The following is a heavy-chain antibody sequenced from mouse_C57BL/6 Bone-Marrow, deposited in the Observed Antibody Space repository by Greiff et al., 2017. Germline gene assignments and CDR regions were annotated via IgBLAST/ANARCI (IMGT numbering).Heavy chain of an antibody. J-gene: IGHJ3*01. D-gene: IGHD1-1*01. CDR3: ARNYYGSTYSFAY. V-gene: IGHV2-2*01. CDR1: GFSLTSYG. CDR2: IWSGGST. Sequence: VHLVESGPGLVQPSQSLSITCTVSGFSLTSYGVHWVRQSPGKGLEWLGVIWSGGSTDYNAAFISRLSISTANSKSQVFFKMNSLQADDTAIYYCARNYYGSTYSFAYWGQGTLVTVSA.